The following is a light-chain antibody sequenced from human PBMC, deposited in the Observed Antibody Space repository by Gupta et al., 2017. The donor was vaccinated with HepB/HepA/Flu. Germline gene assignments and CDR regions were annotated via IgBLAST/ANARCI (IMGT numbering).Light chain of an antibody. CDR1: KLGDKY. Sequence: SYELTQPPSVSVSPGQTASITCSGDKLGDKYACWYQQKPGQSPVLVIYQDSKRPSGIPERFSGSSSGNTATLTISGTQAMDEADYYCQAWDSSLVVFGGGTKLTVL. CDR3: QAWDSSLVV. V-gene: IGLV3-1*01. CDR2: QDS. J-gene: IGLJ2*01.